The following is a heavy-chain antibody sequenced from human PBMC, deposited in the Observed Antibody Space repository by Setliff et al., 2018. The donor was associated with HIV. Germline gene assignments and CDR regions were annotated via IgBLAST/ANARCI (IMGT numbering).Heavy chain of an antibody. CDR1: GFTFSSYS. CDR3: ARDRVVGATLDPLDL. Sequence: GGSLRLSCAASGFTFSSYSMNWVRQAPGKGLEWVAYISYSGSAIHYADSVKGRFTVSRDNSKNSLYLQMNSLRAEDTAVYYCARDRVVGATLDPLDLWGQGTMVTVSS. J-gene: IGHJ3*01. D-gene: IGHD1-26*01. V-gene: IGHV3-48*04. CDR2: ISYSGSAI.